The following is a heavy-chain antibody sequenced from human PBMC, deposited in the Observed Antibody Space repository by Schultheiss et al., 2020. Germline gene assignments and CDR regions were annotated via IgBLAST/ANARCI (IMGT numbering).Heavy chain of an antibody. Sequence: SETLSLTCTVSGGSISSSSYYWGWIRQPPGKGLEWIGYIYYSGSTNYNPSLKSRVTISVDTSKNQFSLKLSSVTAADTAVYYCARGYGDYEWFDPWGQGTLGTV. CDR1: GGSISSSSYY. CDR3: ARGYGDYEWFDP. CDR2: IYYSGST. J-gene: IGHJ5*02. V-gene: IGHV4-61*05. D-gene: IGHD4-17*01.